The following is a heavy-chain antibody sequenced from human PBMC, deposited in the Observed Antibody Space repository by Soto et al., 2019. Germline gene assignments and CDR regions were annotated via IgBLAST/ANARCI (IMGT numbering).Heavy chain of an antibody. CDR3: TTKGTNQLDYYYYGMDV. D-gene: IGHD1-1*01. CDR1: GFTFSNAW. V-gene: IGHV3-15*07. CDR2: IKSKTDGGTT. J-gene: IGHJ6*02. Sequence: GGSLRLSCAASGFTFSNAWMNWVRQAPGKGLEWVGRIKSKTDGGTTDYAAPVKGRFTISRDDSKNTLYLQMNSLKTEDTAVYYCTTKGTNQLDYYYYGMDVWGQGTTVTVSS.